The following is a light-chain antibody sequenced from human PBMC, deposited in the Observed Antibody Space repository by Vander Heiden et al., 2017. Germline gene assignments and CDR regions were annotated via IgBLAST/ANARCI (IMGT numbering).Light chain of an antibody. Sequence: RVTITCRASQTISSYLNWYQQKPGKAPKLLIYGVSSLQSGVPSRFSGSGSGTDFTLTISSLQPEDFATYYCQQSYTSPPGAKVGGGTKLEIK. J-gene: IGKJ4*01. CDR3: QQSYTSPPGAK. CDR2: GVS. CDR1: QTISSY. V-gene: IGKV1-39*01.